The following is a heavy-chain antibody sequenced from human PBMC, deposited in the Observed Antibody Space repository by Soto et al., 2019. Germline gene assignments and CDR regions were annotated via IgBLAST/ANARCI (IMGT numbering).Heavy chain of an antibody. J-gene: IGHJ4*02. CDR1: GYTFTSYD. D-gene: IGHD3-16*02. V-gene: IGHV1-8*01. CDR3: VRGRVMITFGVVIVIDY. Sequence: QVQLVQSGAAMKKPGASVKVSCKASGYTFTSYDINWVPQAAGQGLEWMGWINPNTGYTDYAQQFQDKVTLTGNTPITTAYMELSGLRSEDTAVYYCVRGRVMITFGVVIVIDYWGQGSPVTVSS. CDR2: INPNTGYT.